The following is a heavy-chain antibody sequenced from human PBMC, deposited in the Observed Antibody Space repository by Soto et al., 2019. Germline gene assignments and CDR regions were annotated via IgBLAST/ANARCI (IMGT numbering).Heavy chain of an antibody. J-gene: IGHJ5*02. D-gene: IGHD3-22*01. V-gene: IGHV1-46*01. Sequence: ASVKVSCKASGGTFSTYAFVWVRQAPGQGLEWMGIINPSGGSTSYAQKFQGRVTMTRDTSTSTVYMELSSLRSEDTAVYHCARVHDSPTDNWFDPWGQGTLVTVSS. CDR1: GGTFSTYA. CDR3: ARVHDSPTDNWFDP. CDR2: INPSGGST.